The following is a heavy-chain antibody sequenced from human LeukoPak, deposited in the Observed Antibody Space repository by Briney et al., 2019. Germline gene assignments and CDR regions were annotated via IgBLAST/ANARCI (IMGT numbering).Heavy chain of an antibody. CDR2: IYTSGST. Sequence: SETLSLTCTVSGGSISSYYWSWIRQPAGKGLEWIGRIYTSGSTNYNPSLKSRVTMSVDTSKNQFSLKLSSVTAADTAVYYCARGPTYYDYVWGSYRFANWFDPWGQGTLVTVSS. CDR3: ARGPTYYDYVWGSYRFANWFDP. D-gene: IGHD3-16*02. CDR1: GGSISSYY. J-gene: IGHJ5*02. V-gene: IGHV4-4*07.